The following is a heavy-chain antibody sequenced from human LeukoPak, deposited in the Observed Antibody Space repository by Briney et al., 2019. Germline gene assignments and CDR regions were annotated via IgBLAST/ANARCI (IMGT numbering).Heavy chain of an antibody. J-gene: IGHJ4*02. V-gene: IGHV3-30-3*01. CDR2: VSFDGANK. D-gene: IGHD3-16*01. CDR1: GFTFSRYA. Sequence: GGSLRLSCSASGFTFSRYAMHWVRQAPGTGLEWVAMVSFDGANKYYADSVRGRFTISRDNSKDTLYLQMSSLRAEDTAVYYCARDSGNYGHFDYWGQGSLVTVSS. CDR3: ARDSGNYGHFDY.